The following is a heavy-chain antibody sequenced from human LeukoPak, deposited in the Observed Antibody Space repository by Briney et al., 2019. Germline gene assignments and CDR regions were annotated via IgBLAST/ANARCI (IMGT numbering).Heavy chain of an antibody. CDR1: GFTFSDYY. V-gene: IGHV3-11*01. J-gene: IGHJ6*02. CDR2: ISNSGSSV. Sequence: SGGSLRLSCAASGFTFSDYYMTWIRQAPGKGLEWLSYISNSGSSVFYADSVMGRFTVSRDNAKRSLYLQIKSLRDDDTAVYHCALGTINKDYYFGMDVWGQGTTVTVSS. CDR3: ALGTINKDYYFGMDV. D-gene: IGHD2-8*01.